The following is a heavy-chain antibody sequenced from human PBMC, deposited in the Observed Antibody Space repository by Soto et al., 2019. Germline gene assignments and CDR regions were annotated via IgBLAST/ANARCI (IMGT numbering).Heavy chain of an antibody. CDR1: GFTFSSYW. J-gene: IGHJ4*02. V-gene: IGHV3-74*03. Sequence: GGSLRLSCAASGFTFSSYWMHWVRQAPGKGLVWVSRINSDGSSTAYADSVKGRFTISRDNAKNTLYLQMNSLRAEDTAVYYCAREGRGYRYDPAYWGQGTLVTVSS. CDR2: INSDGSST. D-gene: IGHD5-18*01. CDR3: AREGRGYRYDPAY.